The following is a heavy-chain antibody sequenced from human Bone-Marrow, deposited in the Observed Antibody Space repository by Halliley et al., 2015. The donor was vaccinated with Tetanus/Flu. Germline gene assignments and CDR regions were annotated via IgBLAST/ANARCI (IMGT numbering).Heavy chain of an antibody. V-gene: IGHV4-59*01. J-gene: IGHJ4*02. CDR2: IYHSGST. D-gene: IGHD3-10*01. CDR3: ARGTARIFDY. Sequence: KGLEWIGYIYHSGSTNYNPSLKRRVTMSVDTSKNQFSLTLTSVIAADTAVYFCARGTARIFDYWGQGIQVTVSS.